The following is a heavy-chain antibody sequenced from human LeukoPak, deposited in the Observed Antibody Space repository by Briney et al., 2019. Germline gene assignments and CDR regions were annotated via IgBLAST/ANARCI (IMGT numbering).Heavy chain of an antibody. J-gene: IGHJ4*02. Sequence: SETLSLTCTVSGGSISSYYWSWIRQPPGKGLEWIGYIYYSGSTNYNPSLKSRVTISVDTSKNQFSLKLSSVTAADTAVYYCASGTVTTFDYWGQGALVTVSS. CDR2: IYYSGST. V-gene: IGHV4-59*01. CDR1: GGSISSYY. CDR3: ASGTVTTFDY. D-gene: IGHD4-17*01.